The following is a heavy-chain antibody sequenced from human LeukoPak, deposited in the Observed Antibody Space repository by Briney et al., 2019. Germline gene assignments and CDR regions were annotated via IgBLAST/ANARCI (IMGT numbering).Heavy chain of an antibody. CDR1: GGTFSSYA. CDR3: ARNNRPTVTTPSWFDP. J-gene: IGHJ5*02. Sequence: SVKVSCKASGGTFSSYAISWVRQAPGQGLEWMGGIIPIFGTANYAQKFQGRVTITVDESTSTAYMELSSLRSEDTAAYYCARNNRPTVTTPSWFDPWGQGTLVTVSS. V-gene: IGHV1-69*01. D-gene: IGHD4-17*01. CDR2: IIPIFGTA.